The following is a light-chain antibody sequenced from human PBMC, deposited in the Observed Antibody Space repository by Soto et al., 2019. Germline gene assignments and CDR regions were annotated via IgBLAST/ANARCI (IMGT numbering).Light chain of an antibody. CDR3: QQYSHLIT. CDR2: DAS. V-gene: IGKV1-33*01. J-gene: IGKJ5*01. CDR1: QDIRNY. Sequence: DIQMTQSPSSLSASVGDRVTITCQASQDIRNYLNWYQQRLGKAPKLLIYDASNLETGVPSRFSGSGSGTDFTFTISSLQPEDIATYYCQQYSHLITFGQGTRLEI.